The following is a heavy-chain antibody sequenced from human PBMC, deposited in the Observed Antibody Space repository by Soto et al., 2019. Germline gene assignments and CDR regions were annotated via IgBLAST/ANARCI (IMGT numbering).Heavy chain of an antibody. CDR1: GGTFSSYA. Sequence: SVKVFCKASGGTFSSYAISWVRQAPGQGLEWMGGIIPIFGTANYAQKFQGRVTITADESTSTAYMELSSLRSEDTAVYYCAQTTVVTPRGYYYYGMDVWGQGTTVTVSS. D-gene: IGHD4-17*01. CDR3: AQTTVVTPRGYYYYGMDV. CDR2: IIPIFGTA. V-gene: IGHV1-69*13. J-gene: IGHJ6*02.